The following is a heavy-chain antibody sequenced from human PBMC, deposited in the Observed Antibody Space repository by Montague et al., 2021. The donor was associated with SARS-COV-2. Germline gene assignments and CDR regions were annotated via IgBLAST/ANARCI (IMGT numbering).Heavy chain of an antibody. CDR2: IYYSGST. Sequence: SETLSLTCTVSGGSISSSSYYWGWIRQPPGKGLEWIGSIYYSGSTYYNPSLKSRVTISVDTSKNQFSLKLSSVTAADTAVYFCARRTSGWYFIWGQGTLVTVSP. V-gene: IGHV4-39*01. D-gene: IGHD6-19*01. CDR1: GGSISSSSYY. CDR3: ARRTSGWYFI. J-gene: IGHJ4*02.